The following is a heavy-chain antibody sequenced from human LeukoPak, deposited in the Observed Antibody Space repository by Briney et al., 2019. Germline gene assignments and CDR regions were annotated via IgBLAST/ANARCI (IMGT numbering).Heavy chain of an antibody. CDR3: ARHSGSGSLSRPFDP. J-gene: IGHJ5*02. CDR2: VYYTGST. D-gene: IGHD3-10*01. CDR1: GASVTSGGFY. V-gene: IGHV4-39*01. Sequence: SETLTLPCSVSGASVTSGGFYWGWLRQPPGKGPEWIATVYYTGSTYYNPSLKSRVTISIDTSKNQFSLRLTSVTTTDTAIYHCARHSGSGSLSRPFDPWGQGTLVTVSS.